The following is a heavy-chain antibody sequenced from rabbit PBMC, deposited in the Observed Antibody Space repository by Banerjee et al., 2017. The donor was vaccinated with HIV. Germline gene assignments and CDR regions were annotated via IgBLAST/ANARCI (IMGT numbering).Heavy chain of an antibody. D-gene: IGHD6-1*01. CDR1: GFSFSSSYW. CDR3: ARGVNYAGDGYAFLDL. CDR2: INIGSDST. J-gene: IGHJ3*01. Sequence: QEQLEESGGDLVKPEGSLTLTCTASGFSFSSSYWISWVRQAPGKGLEWIGCINIGSDSTYYASWAKGRFTISKTSSTTVTLQMTSLTAADTATYFCARGVNYAGDGYAFLDLWGQGTLVTVS. V-gene: IGHV1S45*01.